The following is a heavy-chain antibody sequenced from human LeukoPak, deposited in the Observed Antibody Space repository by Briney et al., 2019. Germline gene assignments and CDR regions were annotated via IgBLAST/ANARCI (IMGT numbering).Heavy chain of an antibody. Sequence: TGGSLRLSCVASGFIFNSYWMDWVRQSPGRGLEWVASIKQDGSEEYYIDSVKGRFTISRDNAKNTLFLQMNSLRAEDTAVYYCARGLGDIWGQGTMVTVSS. V-gene: IGHV3-7*02. CDR3: ARGLGDI. CDR1: GFIFNSYW. D-gene: IGHD3-16*01. J-gene: IGHJ3*02. CDR2: IKQDGSEE.